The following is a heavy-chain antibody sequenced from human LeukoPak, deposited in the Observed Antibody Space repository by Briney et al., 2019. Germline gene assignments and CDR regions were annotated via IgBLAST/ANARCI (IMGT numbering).Heavy chain of an antibody. CDR1: GFTFSSYS. V-gene: IGHV3-48*01. J-gene: IGHJ4*02. D-gene: IGHD6-13*01. Sequence: GGSLRLSCADSGFTFSSYSMNWVRQAPGKGLEWVSYISSSSGSITYYADSVKGRFTISRDNDKNSLYLQMNSLRAEDTAVYYCARDKRYSSSWYPHYYFDYWGQGTLVTVSS. CDR3: ARDKRYSSSWYPHYYFDY. CDR2: ISSSSGSIT.